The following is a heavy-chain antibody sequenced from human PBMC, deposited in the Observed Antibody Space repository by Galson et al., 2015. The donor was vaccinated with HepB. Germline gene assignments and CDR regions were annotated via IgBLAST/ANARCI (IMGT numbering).Heavy chain of an antibody. D-gene: IGHD6-6*01. V-gene: IGHV3-7*03. Sequence: SLRLSCAASGFTFSDSWMSWVRQAPGKGLEWVANIKRDGSENNYVDSVKGRFTISRDNAKNSLSLQMNSLRVEHTAVYYCVRVGGAARRGGFDYWGQGTLVTVSS. CDR2: IKRDGSEN. J-gene: IGHJ4*02. CDR3: VRVGGAARRGGFDY. CDR1: GFTFSDSW.